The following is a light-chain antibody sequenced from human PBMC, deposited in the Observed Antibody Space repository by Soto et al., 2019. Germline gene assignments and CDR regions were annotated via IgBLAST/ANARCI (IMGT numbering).Light chain of an antibody. CDR1: SSNIGSNY. CDR3: GAWDSSLSALM. V-gene: IGLV1-51*01. Sequence: QSVLTQPPSVSAAPGQEVTISCSGSSSNIGSNYVSWYQQLPGAAPKLVIYETTKRPSGSPDRFFGSRSGTSATLGITGLQTGDEADYFCGAWDSSLSALMFGGGTQLTVL. CDR2: ETT. J-gene: IGLJ3*02.